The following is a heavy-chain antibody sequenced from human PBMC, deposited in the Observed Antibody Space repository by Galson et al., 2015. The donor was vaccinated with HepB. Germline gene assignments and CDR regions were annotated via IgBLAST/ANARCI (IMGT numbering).Heavy chain of an antibody. CDR3: ATYRMVRGVNQMIIDY. D-gene: IGHD3-10*01. CDR2: INAGNGNT. J-gene: IGHJ4*02. Sequence: SVKVSCKASGYTFTSYAMHWVRQAPGQRLEWMGWINAGNGNTKYSQKFQGRVTITRDTSASTAYMELSSLRSEDTAVYYCATYRMVRGVNQMIIDYWGQGTLVTVSS. CDR1: GYTFTSYA. V-gene: IGHV1-3*01.